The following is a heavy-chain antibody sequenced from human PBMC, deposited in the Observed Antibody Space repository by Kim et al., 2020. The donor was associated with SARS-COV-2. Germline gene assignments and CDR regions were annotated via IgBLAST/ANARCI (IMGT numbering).Heavy chain of an antibody. V-gene: IGHV3-30*02. J-gene: IGHJ2*01. Sequence: YADSVKGRFTISRDNSKNTLYLQMNSLRAEDTAVYYCALGWLATYWYFDLWGRGTLVTVSS. D-gene: IGHD6-19*01. CDR3: ALGWLATYWYFDL.